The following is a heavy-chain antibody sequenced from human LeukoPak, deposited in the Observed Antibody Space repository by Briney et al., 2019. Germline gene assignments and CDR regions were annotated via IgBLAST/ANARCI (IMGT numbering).Heavy chain of an antibody. Sequence: GGSLRLSCTASGFTFGDYSMSWVRQAPGKGLEWVGFIRSKAFGGTTEYAASVKDRFTISRDDSKNIAFLQMNSLKTGDTGVYYCTRGRRAIYYFDYWGQGTLVTVSS. D-gene: IGHD3-16*01. CDR2: IRSKAFGGTT. V-gene: IGHV3-49*04. J-gene: IGHJ4*02. CDR1: GFTFGDYS. CDR3: TRGRRAIYYFDY.